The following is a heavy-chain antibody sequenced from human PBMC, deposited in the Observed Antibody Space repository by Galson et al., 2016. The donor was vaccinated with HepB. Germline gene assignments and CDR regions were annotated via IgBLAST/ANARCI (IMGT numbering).Heavy chain of an antibody. CDR1: GFAFNTYT. V-gene: IGHV3-23*01. J-gene: IGHJ6*03. CDR3: AKVADGARMDV. D-gene: IGHD6-19*01. CDR2: IRGSGDFT. Sequence: LRLSCAASGFAFNTYTMSWVRQVSGKGLEWVSAIRGSGDFTHYADSVKGRFSSSRDNSKNTLFLQMNSRRVEDTAVYYCAKVADGARMDVWGKGTTVTVSS.